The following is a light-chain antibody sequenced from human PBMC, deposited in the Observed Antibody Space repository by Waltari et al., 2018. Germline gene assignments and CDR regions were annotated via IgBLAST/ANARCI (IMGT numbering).Light chain of an antibody. CDR1: QRVTINF. CDR2: GVS. CDR3: QHYDTSHTWT. J-gene: IGKJ1*01. V-gene: IGKV3-20*01. Sequence: EIVLTQSPGTLSLSPGERATLSCRASQRVTINFLAWYHQRPGQAPRLLMYGVSTRATGIPDRFTAGGSGTDFTLTIDRLEPEDFGVYYCQHYDTSHTWTFGQGTKVEVK.